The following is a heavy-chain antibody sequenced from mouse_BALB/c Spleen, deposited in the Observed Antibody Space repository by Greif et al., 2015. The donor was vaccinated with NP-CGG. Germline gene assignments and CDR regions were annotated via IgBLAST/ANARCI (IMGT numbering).Heavy chain of an antibody. Sequence: EVQGVESGGGLVKPGGSLKLSCAASGFTFSDYYMYWVRQTPDKRLEWVATISDGGSYTYYPDSVKGRFTISRDNAKNNLYLQMSSLKSEDTAMYYCARAHYYGSSYLAWFAYWGQGTLVTVSA. J-gene: IGHJ3*01. V-gene: IGHV5-4*02. CDR3: ARAHYYGSSYLAWFAY. CDR2: ISDGGSYT. CDR1: GFTFSDYY. D-gene: IGHD1-1*01.